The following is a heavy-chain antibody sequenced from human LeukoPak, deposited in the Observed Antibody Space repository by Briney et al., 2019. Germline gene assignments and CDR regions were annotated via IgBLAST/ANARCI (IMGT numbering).Heavy chain of an antibody. J-gene: IGHJ3*02. Sequence: TSETLSLTCTVSGYSISSGYYWGWIRQPPGKGLEWIGSIYHSGSTYYNPSLKSRVTISVDTSKNQFSLKLSSVTAADTAVYYCARSLAPHDYGDLPGAFDIWGQGTMVTVSS. CDR3: ARSLAPHDYGDLPGAFDI. CDR1: GYSISSGYY. D-gene: IGHD4-17*01. V-gene: IGHV4-38-2*02. CDR2: IYHSGST.